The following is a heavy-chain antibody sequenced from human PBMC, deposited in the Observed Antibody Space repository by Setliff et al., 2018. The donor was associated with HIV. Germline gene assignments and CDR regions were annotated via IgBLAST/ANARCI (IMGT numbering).Heavy chain of an antibody. V-gene: IGHV1-69*05. Sequence: SVKVSCKASGYTFTSYDINWVRQATGQGLEWMGGTIPMFGTANYAQKFQGRVTITTDESTNTGYMELSSLRSEDAAVYYCARESACSSTSCPKVLDYWGQGTLVTVSS. D-gene: IGHD2-2*01. J-gene: IGHJ4*02. CDR2: TIPMFGTA. CDR3: ARESACSSTSCPKVLDY. CDR1: GYTFTSYD.